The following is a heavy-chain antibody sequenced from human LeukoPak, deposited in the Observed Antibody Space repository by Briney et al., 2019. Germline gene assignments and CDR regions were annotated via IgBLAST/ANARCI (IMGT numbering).Heavy chain of an antibody. D-gene: IGHD2-21*01. Sequence: PETLSLTCTVSGGSISSYYWSWIRQPPGKGLEWIGYIYYSGSTNYNPSLKSRVTISVDTSKNQFSLKLSSVTAADTAVYYCARGAVVIALSFDIWGQGTMVTVSS. J-gene: IGHJ3*02. V-gene: IGHV4-59*01. CDR3: ARGAVVIALSFDI. CDR2: IYYSGST. CDR1: GGSISSYY.